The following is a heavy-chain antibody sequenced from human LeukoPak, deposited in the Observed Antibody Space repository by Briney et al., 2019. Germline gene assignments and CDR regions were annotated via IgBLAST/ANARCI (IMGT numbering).Heavy chain of an antibody. CDR2: LYSGGSI. Sequence: GGSLRLSCAVSGFTVSGTYMSWVRQAPGKGLEWVSVLYSGGSIFYADSVKGRFTISRDISKNMLYLQMNSLRADDTAVYYCARGAISSWYEDWGQGTLVTVSS. CDR3: ARGAISSWYED. CDR1: GFTVSGTY. V-gene: IGHV3-66*01. D-gene: IGHD6-13*01. J-gene: IGHJ4*02.